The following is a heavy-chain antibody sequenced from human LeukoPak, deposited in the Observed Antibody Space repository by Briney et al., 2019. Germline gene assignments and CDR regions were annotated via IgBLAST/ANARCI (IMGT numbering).Heavy chain of an antibody. CDR2: IYSGGST. CDR1: GFTVTDNY. Sequence: PGGSLRLSCAASGFTVTDNYMNWVRQSSGKGLEWVSVIYSGGSTYYADSVKGRFTTSRDNSKNTLYLQMNSLRADDTAVYYCARGGYYDSRGYAWGAFDIWGQGTMVTVSS. CDR3: ARGGYYDSRGYAWGAFDI. D-gene: IGHD3-22*01. V-gene: IGHV3-53*05. J-gene: IGHJ3*02.